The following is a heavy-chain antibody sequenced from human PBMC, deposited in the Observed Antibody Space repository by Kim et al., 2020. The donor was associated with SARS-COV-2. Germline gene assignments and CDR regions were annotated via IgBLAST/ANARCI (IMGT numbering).Heavy chain of an antibody. CDR3: AKALYGDYEDY. D-gene: IGHD4-17*01. J-gene: IGHJ4*02. Sequence: YYADSGKGRFTISRDNSKNTLYLQMNSLRAEDTAVYYCAKALYGDYEDYWGQGTLVTVSS. V-gene: IGHV3-23*01.